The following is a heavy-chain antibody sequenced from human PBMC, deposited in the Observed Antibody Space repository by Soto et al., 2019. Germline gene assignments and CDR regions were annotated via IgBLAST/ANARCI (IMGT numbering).Heavy chain of an antibody. CDR3: AKDQFYGSGSIVDY. CDR2: ISGSGGST. J-gene: IGHJ4*02. Sequence: GGSLRLSCAASGFTFSNYAMSWVRQAPGKGLEWVSTISGSGGSTYSADSVKGRFTISRDISKNTLYLQMNSLRAEDTAVYYCAKDQFYGSGSIVDYWGQGTLVTVSS. CDR1: GFTFSNYA. D-gene: IGHD3-10*01. V-gene: IGHV3-23*01.